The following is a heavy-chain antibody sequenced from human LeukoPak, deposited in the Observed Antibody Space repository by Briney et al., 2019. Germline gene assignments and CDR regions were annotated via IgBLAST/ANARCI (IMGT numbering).Heavy chain of an antibody. J-gene: IGHJ4*02. D-gene: IGHD3-22*01. V-gene: IGHV4-31*03. Sequence: SETLSLTCTVSGGSISSGGYYWSWIRQHPGKGLEWIGYIYYSGSTYYNPSLKSRVTISVDTFKNQFSLKLSSVTAADTAVYYCARESNYYDSSGYYGEYYFDYWGQGTLVTVSS. CDR1: GGSISSGGYY. CDR3: ARESNYYDSSGYYGEYYFDY. CDR2: IYYSGST.